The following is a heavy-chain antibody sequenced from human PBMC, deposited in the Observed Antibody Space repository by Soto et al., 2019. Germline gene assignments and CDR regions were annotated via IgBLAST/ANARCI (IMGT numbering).Heavy chain of an antibody. CDR1: GFIFSDYA. D-gene: IGHD3-3*01. J-gene: IGHJ6*03. Sequence: EVQLLESGGGLVQPGGSLRLSCAASGFIFSDYAMSWVRQAPGKGLEWVSAISGSGGSTYYADSVKGRFTISRDNSKNTLYLQMNSLRAEDTAVYYCAKDVNYAFWSGQDYMDVWGKGTTGTVSS. CDR2: ISGSGGST. V-gene: IGHV3-23*01. CDR3: AKDVNYAFWSGQDYMDV.